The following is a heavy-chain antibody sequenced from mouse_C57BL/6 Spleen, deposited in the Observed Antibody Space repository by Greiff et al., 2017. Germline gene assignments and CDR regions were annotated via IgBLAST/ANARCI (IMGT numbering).Heavy chain of an antibody. CDR3: ARSDYSNCYFDY. D-gene: IGHD2-5*01. V-gene: IGHV1-82*01. CDR2: IYPGDGDT. CDR1: GYAFSSSW. J-gene: IGHJ2*01. Sequence: QVQLQQSGPELVKPGASVKISCKASGYAFSSSWMNWVKQRPGKGLEWIGRIYPGDGDTNYNGKFKGKATLTADKSSSTAYMQLSSLTSEDSAVYFCARSDYSNCYFDYGGQGTTLTVSS.